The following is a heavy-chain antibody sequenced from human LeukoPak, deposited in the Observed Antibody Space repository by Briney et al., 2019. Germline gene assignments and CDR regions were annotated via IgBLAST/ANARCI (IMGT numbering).Heavy chain of an antibody. Sequence: GGSLRLSCAASGFTFSSYSMNWVRQAPGKGLEWVSSISSSSSYIYYADSVKGRFTISRDNAKNSLYLQMNSLRAEDTAVYYCARDLVESGYDLSAYWGQGTLVTVSS. J-gene: IGHJ4*02. CDR2: ISSSSSYI. CDR3: ARDLVESGYDLSAY. V-gene: IGHV3-21*01. CDR1: GFTFSSYS. D-gene: IGHD5-12*01.